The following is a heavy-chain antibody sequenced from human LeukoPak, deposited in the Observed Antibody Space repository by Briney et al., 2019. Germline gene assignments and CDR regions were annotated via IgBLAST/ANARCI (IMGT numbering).Heavy chain of an antibody. CDR2: INHSGST. V-gene: IGHV4-34*01. CDR1: GFTFSNYA. J-gene: IGHJ3*02. CDR3: ARSFWSGYYINAFDI. D-gene: IGHD3-3*01. Sequence: PGGSLRLSCAASGFTFSNYAMSWVRQAPGKGLEWIGEINHSGSTNYNPSLKSRVTISVDTSKNQFSLKLSSVTAADTAVYYCARSFWSGYYINAFDIWGQGTMVTVSS.